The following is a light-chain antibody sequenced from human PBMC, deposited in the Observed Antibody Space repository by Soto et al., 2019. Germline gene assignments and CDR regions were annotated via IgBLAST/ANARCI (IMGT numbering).Light chain of an antibody. Sequence: DIQLTQSPSFLSASVGDRITITCRASQGVRGHLAWYQQKPGKAPKLLISDTSSLQSGVPSRFSGSASGTEFTLTISFLQPEDFATYYFLQIDDDPLTFGGGTTVEIK. V-gene: IGKV1-9*01. CDR2: DTS. CDR3: LQIDDDPLT. J-gene: IGKJ4*01. CDR1: QGVRGH.